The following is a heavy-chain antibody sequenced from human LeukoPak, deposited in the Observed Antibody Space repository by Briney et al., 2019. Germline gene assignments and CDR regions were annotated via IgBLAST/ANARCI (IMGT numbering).Heavy chain of an antibody. D-gene: IGHD1-26*01. V-gene: IGHV3-30*18. Sequence: GGSLRLSCAASGFTFSSYGMHWVRQAPGKGLEWVAVISYDGSNKYYADSVKGRFTISRDNSKNTLYLQMNSLRAEDTAVYYCAKSIVGNFDYWGQGTLVTVSS. J-gene: IGHJ4*02. CDR2: ISYDGSNK. CDR3: AKSIVGNFDY. CDR1: GFTFSSYG.